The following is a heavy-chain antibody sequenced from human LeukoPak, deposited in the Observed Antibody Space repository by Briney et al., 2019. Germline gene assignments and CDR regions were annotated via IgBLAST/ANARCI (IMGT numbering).Heavy chain of an antibody. D-gene: IGHD3-22*01. Sequence: SETLSLTCTVSGGSISSYYWSWIRQPPGKGLEWIGYIYYSGSTNYNPSLKSRVTISVDTSKNQFSLKLSSVTAADTAVYYCARSLLRVYYDSSGYYMEAGAFDIWGQGTMVTVSS. V-gene: IGHV4-59*08. CDR1: GGSISSYY. CDR3: ARSLLRVYYDSSGYYMEAGAFDI. CDR2: IYYSGST. J-gene: IGHJ3*02.